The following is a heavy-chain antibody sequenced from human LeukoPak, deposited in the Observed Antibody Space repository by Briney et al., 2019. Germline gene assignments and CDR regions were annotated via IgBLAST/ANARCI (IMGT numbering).Heavy chain of an antibody. CDR2: ISGSGAGT. D-gene: IGHD6-13*01. CDR1: GFTFGRYA. V-gene: IGHV3-23*01. J-gene: IGHJ4*02. CDR3: AKVNDISAAGTFDY. Sequence: GGSLRLSCAASGFTFGRYAMSWVRQAPAKGLEWVSVISGSGAGTNYADSVKGRFTISRDNSKNTLYLQMNSLRAEDTAEYYCAKVNDISAAGTFDYWGQGTLVTVSS.